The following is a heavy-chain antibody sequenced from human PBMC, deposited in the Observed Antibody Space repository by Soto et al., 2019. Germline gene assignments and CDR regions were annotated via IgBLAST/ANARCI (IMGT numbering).Heavy chain of an antibody. Sequence: EAQLVESGGGLVQPGGSLRLSCAASGFTFTNYWMSWVRQAPGKGLEWVANIKQDGSEKYYADSAKGRFIISRDNAKTSLYLQMNSLRAADTAVYYCARDMGVFWSGYPEGGFDYWGQGTPVTVSS. CDR1: GFTFTNYW. V-gene: IGHV3-7*01. CDR2: IKQDGSEK. CDR3: ARDMGVFWSGYPEGGFDY. D-gene: IGHD3-3*01. J-gene: IGHJ4*02.